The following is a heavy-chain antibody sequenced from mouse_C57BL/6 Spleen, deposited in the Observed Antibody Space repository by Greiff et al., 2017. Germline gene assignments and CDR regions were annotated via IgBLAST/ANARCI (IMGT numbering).Heavy chain of an antibody. V-gene: IGHV1-15*01. CDR3: TRYNYGSSYYDY. Sequence: VQLQQSGAELVRPGASVTLSCKASGYTFTDYEMHWVKQTPVHGLEWIGAIDPETGGTAYNQKFKGKAILTADKSSSTAYMELRSLTSEDSAVYYCTRYNYGSSYYDYWGQGTTLTVSS. J-gene: IGHJ2*01. CDR2: IDPETGGT. D-gene: IGHD1-1*01. CDR1: GYTFTDYE.